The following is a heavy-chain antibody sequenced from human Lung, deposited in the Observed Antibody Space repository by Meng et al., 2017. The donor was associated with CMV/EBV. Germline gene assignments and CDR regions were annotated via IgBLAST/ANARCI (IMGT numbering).Heavy chain of an antibody. CDR1: GYTFTGYY. CDR2: INPNSGGT. CDR3: ARGTGYSSSSGVY. Sequence: SXXVSXKASGYTFTGYYMHWVRQAPGQGLEWMGWINPNSGGTNYAQKFQGRVTMTRDTSISTAYMELGRLRSDDTAVYYCARGTGYSSSSGVYWGQGTLVTVSS. V-gene: IGHV1-2*02. D-gene: IGHD6-6*01. J-gene: IGHJ4*02.